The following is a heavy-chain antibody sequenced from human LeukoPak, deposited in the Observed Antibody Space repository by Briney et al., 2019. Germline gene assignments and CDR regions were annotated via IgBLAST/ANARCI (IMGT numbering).Heavy chain of an antibody. CDR3: ARHSNFQAYYYGSGHMDV. CDR2: IYSSGST. J-gene: IGHJ6*03. CDR1: GGSISNYY. Sequence: SETLSLTCTVSGGSISNYYWSWIRQPAGKGLEWIGRIYSSGSTNYNPSLKSRVTMSVDTSKNQFSLKLSSVTAADTAVYYCARHSNFQAYYYGSGHMDVWGKGTTVTISS. D-gene: IGHD3-10*01. V-gene: IGHV4-4*07.